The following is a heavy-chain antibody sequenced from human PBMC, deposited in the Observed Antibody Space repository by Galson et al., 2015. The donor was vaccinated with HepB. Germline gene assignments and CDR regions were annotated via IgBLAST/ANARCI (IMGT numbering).Heavy chain of an antibody. CDR1: GFTFSNAW. V-gene: IGHV3-15*01. J-gene: IGHJ4*02. D-gene: IGHD2-2*01. Sequence: SLRLSCAASGFTFSNAWMSWVRQAPGKGLEWVGRIKSKTDGGTTDYAAPVKGRFTISRDDSKNTLYLQMNSLKTEDTAVYYCTADTAIVTPAASPDAVYCGQGTLVTVSS. CDR3: TADTAIVTPAASPDAVY. CDR2: IKSKTDGGTT.